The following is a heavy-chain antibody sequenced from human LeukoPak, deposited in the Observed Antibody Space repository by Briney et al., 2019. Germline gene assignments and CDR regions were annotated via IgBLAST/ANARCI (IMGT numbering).Heavy chain of an antibody. Sequence: SETLSLTCNVSGGSISSYCLSWLRQPPGKGLDGIGHIHSSRRTNYNPPLKSRSTIAVDTSKKQFSLKLSPVTAAVTAVYYCARNPGIAAAFDFCGEGTLVTVSS. CDR3: ARNPGIAAAFDF. D-gene: IGHD6-13*01. V-gene: IGHV4-4*08. CDR1: GGSISSYC. CDR2: IHSSRRT. J-gene: IGHJ4*02.